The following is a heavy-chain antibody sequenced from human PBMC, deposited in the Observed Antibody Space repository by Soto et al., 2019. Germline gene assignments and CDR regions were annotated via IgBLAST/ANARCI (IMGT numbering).Heavy chain of an antibody. J-gene: IGHJ4*02. Sequence: LSLTCSVSGSSIRNYYWSWIRQPPGKGLEWIGNIYYTGSTNYNPSLKGRVFISVDSSRRQLSLRLNSLTAADTAVYYCTRVGGYYGDYPNFDYWGQGALVTVSS. CDR2: IYYTGST. CDR3: TRVGGYYGDYPNFDY. CDR1: GSSIRNYY. D-gene: IGHD4-17*01. V-gene: IGHV4-59*01.